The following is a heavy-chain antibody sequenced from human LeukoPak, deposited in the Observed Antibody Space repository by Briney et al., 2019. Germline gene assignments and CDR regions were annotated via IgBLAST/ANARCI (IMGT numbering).Heavy chain of an antibody. Sequence: ASVKVSCKTSGYTFTNYGISWVRQAPGLGLEWMGWISAYNGNANYAQKVQGRVTMTTDTSTSTAYMELRSLRFDDTAVYYCARDQSVRLLQTSSTYFKHVFAIWGQGSMVTVSS. V-gene: IGHV1-18*01. CDR3: ARDQSVRLLQTSSTYFKHVFAI. CDR1: GYTFTNYG. CDR2: ISAYNGNA. J-gene: IGHJ3*02. D-gene: IGHD6-13*01.